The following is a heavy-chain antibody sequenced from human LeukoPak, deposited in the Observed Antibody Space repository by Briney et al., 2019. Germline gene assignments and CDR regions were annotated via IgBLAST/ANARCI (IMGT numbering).Heavy chain of an antibody. V-gene: IGHV3-21*01. CDR3: ARDRITDTAMVKFDY. D-gene: IGHD5-18*01. CDR1: GFTFSSYS. J-gene: IGHJ4*02. CDR2: ISSSSSYI. Sequence: PGGSLRLSCAASGFTFSSYSMNWVRQAPAKGLEWVSSISSSSSYIYYADSVKGRFTISRDNAKNSLYLQMNSLRAEDTAVYYCARDRITDTAMVKFDYWGQGTLVTVSS.